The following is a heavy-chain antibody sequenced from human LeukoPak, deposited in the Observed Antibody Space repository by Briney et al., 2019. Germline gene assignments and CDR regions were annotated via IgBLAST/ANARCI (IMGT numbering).Heavy chain of an antibody. CDR3: ASAYCSSSDYYYYYMDV. D-gene: IGHD6-6*01. V-gene: IGHV1-69*05. CDR2: VIPIFGTA. CDR1: VGTFSSYA. Sequence: GSAVKVSRKASVGTFSSYAISWVRQAPGQGLEGMGGVIPIFGTANYAQKFQGRVTITTDESTSTAYMELSSLRSEDAAVYYCASAYCSSSDYYYYYMDVWGKGTTVTVSS. J-gene: IGHJ6*03.